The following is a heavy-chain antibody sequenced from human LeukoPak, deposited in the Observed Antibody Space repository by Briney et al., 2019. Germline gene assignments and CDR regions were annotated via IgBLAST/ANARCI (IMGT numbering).Heavy chain of an antibody. CDR1: GFTFSDYY. CDR2: ISSSSSYT. D-gene: IGHD2-15*01. Sequence: NPGGSLRLSCAASGFTFSDYYMSWIRQAPGKGLEWVSYISSSSSYTNYAESVKGRFPISRDNAKNSLYLQMNSLRAEDTAVYYCARRQVVGGNYYGIDVWGQGTTVTVSS. V-gene: IGHV3-11*03. J-gene: IGHJ6*02. CDR3: ARRQVVGGNYYGIDV.